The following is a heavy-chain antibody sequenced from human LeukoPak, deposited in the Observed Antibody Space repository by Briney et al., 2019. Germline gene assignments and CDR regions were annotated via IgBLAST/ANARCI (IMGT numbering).Heavy chain of an antibody. V-gene: IGHV3-23*01. CDR2: VTGRGGST. CDR3: ARWGDFDILTGYYVSDF. Sequence: GGSLRLSCVASGFTFSNYAMSWVRQAPGKRLEWVSAVTGRGGSTYYADSVKGRFTISRDNSRNTLFLQMNSLRAEDTAIYYCARWGDFDILTGYYVSDFWGQGTLVTVSS. D-gene: IGHD3-9*01. J-gene: IGHJ4*02. CDR1: GFTFSNYA.